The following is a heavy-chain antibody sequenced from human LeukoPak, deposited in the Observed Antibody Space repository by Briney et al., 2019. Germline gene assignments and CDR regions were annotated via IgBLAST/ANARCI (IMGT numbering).Heavy chain of an antibody. CDR3: AKDRGY. J-gene: IGHJ4*02. CDR1: GFTFSNFP. Sequence: GGSLRLSCTASGFTFSNFPMSWVRQAPGKGLEWVSAISGSGDTTYYADSAKGRFTISRDNSKSTLYLQMNSLRAEDTALYYCAKDRGYWGQGTLVTVSS. CDR2: ISGSGDTT. V-gene: IGHV3-23*01.